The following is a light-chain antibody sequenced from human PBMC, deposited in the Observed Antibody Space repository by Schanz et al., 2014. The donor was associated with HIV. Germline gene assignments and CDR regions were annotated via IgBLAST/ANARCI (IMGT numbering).Light chain of an antibody. CDR1: QSISNN. Sequence: ETVLTQSPGSLSLSPGERATLSCRASQSISNNLAWYQHKPGQAPRLLIYGAFTRATGIPVRFSGRGSGTEFTLTISRLEPEDFAVYYCQQYGSSPPYTFGQGTKLEIK. CDR3: QQYGSSPPYT. CDR2: GAF. J-gene: IGKJ2*01. V-gene: IGKV3-20*01.